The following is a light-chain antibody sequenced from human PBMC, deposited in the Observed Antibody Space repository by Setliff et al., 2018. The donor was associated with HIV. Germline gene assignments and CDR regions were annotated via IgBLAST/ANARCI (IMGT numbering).Light chain of an antibody. CDR3: CSYAGSYTPVI. V-gene: IGLV2-11*01. Sequence: QSALAQPRSVSGSPGQSVTISCTGTSSDVGSYNYVSWYQQHPGKAPKLMIYDVTKRPSGVPDRFSGSKSGNTASLTISGLQVEDEADYYCCSYAGSYTPVIFGGGTKVTVL. CDR2: DVT. J-gene: IGLJ2*01. CDR1: SSDVGSYNY.